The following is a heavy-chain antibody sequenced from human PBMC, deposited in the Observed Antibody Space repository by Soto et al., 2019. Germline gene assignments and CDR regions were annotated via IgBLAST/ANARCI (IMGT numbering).Heavy chain of an antibody. D-gene: IGHD1-20*01. V-gene: IGHV3-23*01. Sequence: WGSLRLSCAASGFTFSNYAMSWVRQAPGKGLEWVSGIGSDGGDTHYAGSVKGHFTISRDNSKNTLDLQMNSLRAEDTAVYYCAKDRMQYNSVWDPFDIWGQGTMVTVSS. CDR2: IGSDGGDT. J-gene: IGHJ3*02. CDR3: AKDRMQYNSVWDPFDI. CDR1: GFTFSNYA.